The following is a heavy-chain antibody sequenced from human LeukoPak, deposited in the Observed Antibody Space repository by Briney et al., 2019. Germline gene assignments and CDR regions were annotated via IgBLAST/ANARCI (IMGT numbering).Heavy chain of an antibody. D-gene: IGHD2/OR15-2a*01. CDR2: VSSSRTI. V-gene: IGHV3-48*03. CDR1: EFTFRDYA. J-gene: IGHJ2*01. Sequence: PGGSLRLSCAASEFTFRDYAMNWVRQAPGKGLEWVSYVSSSRTIYYADSVKGRFTISRDNDKNSLYLQMISLRAEDTAVYYCASGGTFWYFVLWGRGTLVTVSS. CDR3: ASGGTFWYFVL.